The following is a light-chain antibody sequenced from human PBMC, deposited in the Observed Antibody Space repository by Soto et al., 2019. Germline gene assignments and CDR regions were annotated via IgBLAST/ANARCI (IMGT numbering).Light chain of an antibody. Sequence: EIVLTQSPGTLSLSPGERATLSCRASQSVISSRYLAWYQQKPGQAPRLLIYGASSRAIGVPDRFSGSGSGAYFTLTISRLEPEDFAVYYCQQYGNSPPWTFGQGTKVEIK. CDR2: GAS. CDR1: QSVISSRY. V-gene: IGKV3-20*01. CDR3: QQYGNSPPWT. J-gene: IGKJ1*01.